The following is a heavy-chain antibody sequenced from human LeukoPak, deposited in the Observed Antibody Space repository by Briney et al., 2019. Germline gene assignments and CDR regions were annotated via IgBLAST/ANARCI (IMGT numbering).Heavy chain of an antibody. Sequence: GGSLRLSCAASGFTFSSYSMNWVRQAPGKGLEWVSSISSSSSYIYYADSVKGRFTISRDNSKNTLYLQINSLRAEDTAVYRCAREVLDYEIPYWYFDLWAVAPWSLSPQ. CDR3: AREVLDYEIPYWYFDL. J-gene: IGHJ2*01. D-gene: IGHD4-17*01. CDR1: GFTFSSYS. CDR2: ISSSSSYI. V-gene: IGHV3-21*04.